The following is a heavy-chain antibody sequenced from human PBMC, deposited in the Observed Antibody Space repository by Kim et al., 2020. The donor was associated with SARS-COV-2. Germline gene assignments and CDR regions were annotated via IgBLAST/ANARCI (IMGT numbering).Heavy chain of an antibody. Sequence: DGRSTTYAGSVKGRFTISRDNAKNTLYLQMNSLRAEDTAVYYCARERGMDVWGQGITVTVSS. CDR3: ARERGMDV. J-gene: IGHJ6*02. CDR2: DGRST. V-gene: IGHV3-74*01.